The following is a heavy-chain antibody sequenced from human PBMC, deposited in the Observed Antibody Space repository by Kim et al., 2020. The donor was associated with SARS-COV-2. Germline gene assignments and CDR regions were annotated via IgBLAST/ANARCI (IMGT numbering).Heavy chain of an antibody. D-gene: IGHD6-13*01. V-gene: IGHV3-30*07. CDR3: ARVGRDSSSWYLFDY. J-gene: IGHJ4*02. Sequence: DSVKGRFTISRDNSKNTLYLQMNSLRAEDTAVYYWARVGRDSSSWYLFDYWGQGTLVTVSS.